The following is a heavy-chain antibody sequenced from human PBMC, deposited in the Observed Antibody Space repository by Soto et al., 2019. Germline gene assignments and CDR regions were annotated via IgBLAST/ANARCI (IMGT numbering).Heavy chain of an antibody. CDR1: GGTFSSYA. Sequence: SVKVSCKASGGTFSSYAISWVRQAPGQGLEWMGGIIPIFGTANYAQEFQGRVTITADKSTSTAYMELSSLRSEDTAVYYCARDLADCSSTSCSYYYYYGMDVWGQGTTVTVSS. CDR2: IIPIFGTA. CDR3: ARDLADCSSTSCSYYYYYGMDV. J-gene: IGHJ6*02. D-gene: IGHD2-2*01. V-gene: IGHV1-69*06.